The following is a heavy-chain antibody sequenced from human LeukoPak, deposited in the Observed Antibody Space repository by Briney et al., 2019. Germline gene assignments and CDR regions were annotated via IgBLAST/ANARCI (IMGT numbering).Heavy chain of an antibody. CDR3: ARREGDYGYWYFDL. Sequence: SETLSLTCTVSGGSISSYYWSWIRQPPGKGLEWIGYIYYSGSTNYNPSLKSRVTISVDTSKNQFYLKLSSVTAADTAVYYCARREGDYGYWYFDLWGRGTLVTVSS. CDR1: GGSISSYY. CDR2: IYYSGST. J-gene: IGHJ2*01. D-gene: IGHD4-17*01. V-gene: IGHV4-59*08.